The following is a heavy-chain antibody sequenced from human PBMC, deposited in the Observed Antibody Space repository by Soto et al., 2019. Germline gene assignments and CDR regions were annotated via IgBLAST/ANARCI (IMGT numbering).Heavy chain of an antibody. V-gene: IGHV4-34*01. CDR2: INHSGST. Sequence: SETLSLTCAVYGGSFSCYYWSWIRQPPGKGLEWIGEINHSGSTNYNPSLKSRVTISVDTSKNQFSLKLSSVTAADTAVYYCARGITIFGVVKKYYFDYWGQGTLVTVSS. J-gene: IGHJ4*02. CDR1: GGSFSCYY. CDR3: ARGITIFGVVKKYYFDY. D-gene: IGHD3-3*01.